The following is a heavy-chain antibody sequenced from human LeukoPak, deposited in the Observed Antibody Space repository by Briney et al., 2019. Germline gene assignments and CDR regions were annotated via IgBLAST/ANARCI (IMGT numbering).Heavy chain of an antibody. CDR3: ARGAPTTRIGAGRFDY. V-gene: IGHV1-46*01. CDR1: GYSLTNYY. J-gene: IGHJ4*02. D-gene: IGHD5-12*01. Sequence: ASVKVSCKAFGYSLTNYYMHWVRQAPGQGLEWMGEINPSGGSTSYAQKFQGRITVTRDTYTNTVYMDLSSLRSEDTATYYCARGAPTTRIGAGRFDYWGQGSLLTVAS. CDR2: INPSGGST.